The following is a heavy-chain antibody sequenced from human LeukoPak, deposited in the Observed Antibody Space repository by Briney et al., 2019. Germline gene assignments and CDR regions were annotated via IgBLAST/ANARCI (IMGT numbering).Heavy chain of an antibody. V-gene: IGHV6-1*01. CDR2: TYYRSKWYN. J-gene: IGHJ4*02. Sequence: PSQTLSLTCDIPGDSVSSINGAWNWIRQSPSRGLEWLGRTYYRSKWYNEYAESMKGRMTITTDTSNNRFSLQLNSVTPDDTAVYYCARDLANTGWYTFDYWGQGTLVTVSS. CDR1: GDSVSSINGA. D-gene: IGHD6-19*01. CDR3: ARDLANTGWYTFDY.